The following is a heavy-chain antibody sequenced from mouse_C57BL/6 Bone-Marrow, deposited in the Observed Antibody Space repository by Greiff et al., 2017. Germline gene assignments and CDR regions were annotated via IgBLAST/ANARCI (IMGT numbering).Heavy chain of an antibody. D-gene: IGHD1-1*01. CDR3: AREGYYGSSFWFAY. J-gene: IGHJ3*01. Sequence: QVQLQQPGAELVKPGASVKLSCKASGYTFTSYWMHWVKQRPGQGLEWIGMIHPNSGSTNYNEKFKSKATLTVDKSSSTAYMQLSSLTSEDSAVYDCAREGYYGSSFWFAYWGQGTLVTVSA. CDR2: IHPNSGST. CDR1: GYTFTSYW. V-gene: IGHV1-64*01.